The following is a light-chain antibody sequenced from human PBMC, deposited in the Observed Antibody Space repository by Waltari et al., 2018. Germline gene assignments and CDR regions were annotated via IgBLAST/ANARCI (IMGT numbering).Light chain of an antibody. V-gene: IGKV3-15*01. CDR3: QQYNNWPPWT. CDR1: QSVSSN. J-gene: IGKJ1*01. CDR2: GAS. Sequence: EKVLTKPPPTRSGSPGERATLPCRARQSVSSNLAWYQQKPGQAPRLLIYGASTRATGIPARFSGSGSGTEFTLTISSLQSEDFAVYYCQQYNNWPPWTFGQGTKVEIK.